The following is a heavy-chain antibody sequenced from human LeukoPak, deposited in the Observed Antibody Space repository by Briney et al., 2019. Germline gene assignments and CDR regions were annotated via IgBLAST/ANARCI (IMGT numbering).Heavy chain of an antibody. CDR2: ISSSSSYI. Sequence: PGGSLRLSCAASEFTFSSYEMNWVRQAPGKGLEWVSSISSSSSYIYYADSVKGRFTISRDNSKNTLYLQMNSLRAEDTAVYYCAKDRGGRGYYYYYMDVWGKGTTVTISS. D-gene: IGHD2-15*01. CDR1: EFTFSSYE. V-gene: IGHV3-21*04. J-gene: IGHJ6*03. CDR3: AKDRGGRGYYYYYMDV.